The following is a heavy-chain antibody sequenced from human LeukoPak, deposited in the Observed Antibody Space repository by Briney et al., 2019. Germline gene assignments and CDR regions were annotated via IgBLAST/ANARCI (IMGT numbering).Heavy chain of an antibody. D-gene: IGHD3-16*01. CDR2: TYYRSKWYN. CDR3: ARFLGAALDY. Sequence: SQTLSLTCALSGDSVSSSSPTWNWIRQSPSRGLEWLGRTYYRSKWYNDYAVSVKSRITINSDTSNSQFSLQLNSVTPEDTAVYYCARFLGAALDYWGQGILVTVSS. CDR1: GDSVSSSSPT. J-gene: IGHJ4*02. V-gene: IGHV6-1*01.